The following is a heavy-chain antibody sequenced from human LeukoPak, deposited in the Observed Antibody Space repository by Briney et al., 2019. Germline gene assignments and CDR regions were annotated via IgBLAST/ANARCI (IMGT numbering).Heavy chain of an antibody. CDR3: AGSYYRDYFDY. Sequence: GGSLRLPCAASGFTFSDYYMSWIRQAPGKGLEWVSYISSSGSTIYYADSVKGRFTISRDNSKNTLYLQMNSLRAEDTAVYYCAGSYYRDYFDYWGQGTLVTVSS. CDR1: GFTFSDYY. CDR2: ISSSGSTI. D-gene: IGHD1-26*01. V-gene: IGHV3-11*01. J-gene: IGHJ4*02.